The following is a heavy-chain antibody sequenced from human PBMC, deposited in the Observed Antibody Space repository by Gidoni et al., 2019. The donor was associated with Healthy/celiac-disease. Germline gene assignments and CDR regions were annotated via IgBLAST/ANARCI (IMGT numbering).Heavy chain of an antibody. CDR3: ARSWSSSWYDAEYFQH. D-gene: IGHD6-13*01. J-gene: IGHJ1*01. CDR2: SDHSGST. Sequence: QVQLQESGPGLVKPSEPLSLTCAVPGYSISIGYYWGWIRQPPGKGLEWMGSSDHSGSTYYNPSLKSRVTISVDTSKNQFSLKLSSVTAADTAVYYCARSWSSSWYDAEYFQHWGQGTLVTVSS. CDR1: GYSISIGYY. V-gene: IGHV4-38-2*01.